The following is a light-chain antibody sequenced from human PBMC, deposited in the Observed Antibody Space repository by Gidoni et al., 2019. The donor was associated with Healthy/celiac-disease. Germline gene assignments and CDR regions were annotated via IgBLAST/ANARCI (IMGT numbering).Light chain of an antibody. CDR1: SSDVGGYNY. CDR2: DVS. J-gene: IGLJ2*01. Sequence: GTSSDVGGYNYVSWYQQHPGKAPKLMIYDVSKRPSGVPDRFSGSESGNTASLTISGLQAEDEADYYCCSYAGSYTFGDVVFGGGTKLTVL. CDR3: CSYAGSYTFGDVV. V-gene: IGLV2-11*01.